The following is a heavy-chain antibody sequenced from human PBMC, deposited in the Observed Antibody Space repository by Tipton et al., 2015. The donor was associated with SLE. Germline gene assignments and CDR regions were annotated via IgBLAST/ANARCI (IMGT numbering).Heavy chain of an antibody. J-gene: IGHJ4*02. CDR3: ARRGGYRAYEDYFDS. CDR1: GFNFWTSS. Sequence: GSLRLSCAASGFNFWTSSMSWVRQAPGNGLEWVSAISGGIITTDFADSVKGQFTISRDNSKRMVYLQMDGLRVDDTAVYYCARRGGYRAYEDYFDSWGQGTLVTVSS. D-gene: IGHD5-12*01. V-gene: IGHV3-23*01. CDR2: ISGGIITT.